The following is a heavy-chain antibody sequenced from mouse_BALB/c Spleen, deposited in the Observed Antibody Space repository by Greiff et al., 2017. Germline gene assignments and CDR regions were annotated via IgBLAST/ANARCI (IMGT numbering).Heavy chain of an antibody. J-gene: IGHJ2*01. CDR1: GYTFTSYW. D-gene: IGHD2-14*01. V-gene: IGHV1-7*01. Sequence: VQLQQSGAELAKPGASVKMSCKASGYTFTSYWMHWVKQRPGQGLEWIGYINPSTGYTEYNQKFKDKATLTADKSSSTAYMQLSSLTSEDSAVYYCARSRVRRDYFDHWGQGTTLTVSS. CDR2: INPSTGYT. CDR3: ARSRVRRDYFDH.